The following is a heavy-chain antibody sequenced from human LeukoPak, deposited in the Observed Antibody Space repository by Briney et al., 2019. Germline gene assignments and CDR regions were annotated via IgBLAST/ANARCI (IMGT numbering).Heavy chain of an antibody. Sequence: GGSLRLSCAASGFTFSSYSMNWVRQAPGKGLEWVSSISRSSGYIYYADSVKGRFTISRDNAKNSLYLQMNSLRAEDTAVYYCASESGYSNWGQGTLVTVSS. J-gene: IGHJ4*02. V-gene: IGHV3-21*01. CDR1: GFTFSSYS. D-gene: IGHD3-22*01. CDR2: ISRSSGYI. CDR3: ASESGYSN.